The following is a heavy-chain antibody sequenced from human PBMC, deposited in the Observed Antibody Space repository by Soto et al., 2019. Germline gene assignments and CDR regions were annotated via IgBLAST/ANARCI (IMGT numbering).Heavy chain of an antibody. V-gene: IGHV4-4*07. J-gene: IGHJ6*02. D-gene: IGHD2-15*01. CDR2: IYTSGST. Sequence: SETLSLTCTVSGGSISSYYWSWIRQPAGKGLEWIGRIYTSGSTNYNPSLKSRVTMSVDTSKNQFSLKLSSVTAADTAVYYCAREGRGPDPKGWYYYYGMDVWGQGTTVTVSS. CDR3: AREGRGPDPKGWYYYYGMDV. CDR1: GGSISSYY.